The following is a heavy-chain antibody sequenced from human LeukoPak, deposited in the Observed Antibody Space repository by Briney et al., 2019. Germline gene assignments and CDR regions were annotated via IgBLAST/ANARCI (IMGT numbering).Heavy chain of an antibody. CDR2: IYCSGST. Sequence: SETLSLTCTVSGGSISSYYWSWIRQPPGKGLEWIGYIYCSGSTNYNPSLKSRVTISVDTSKNQFSLKLSSVTAAATAVYYCARDVPMGYYDSSGHRGYYYGMDVWGQGTTVTVSS. V-gene: IGHV4-59*01. CDR3: ARDVPMGYYDSSGHRGYYYGMDV. J-gene: IGHJ6*02. D-gene: IGHD3-22*01. CDR1: GGSISSYY.